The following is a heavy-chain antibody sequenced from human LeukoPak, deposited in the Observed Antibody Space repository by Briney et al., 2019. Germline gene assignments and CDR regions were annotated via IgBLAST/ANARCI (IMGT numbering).Heavy chain of an antibody. Sequence: SETLSLTCTVSGGSINNYYWSWIRQPPGKGLEWIGYIYYSGSTNYNPSLKSRVTISVDTSKNQFSLKLSSVTAADTAVYYCASAYCGGDCYDDLYYYYGMDVWGQGTTVTVSS. CDR3: ASAYCGGDCYDDLYYYYGMDV. J-gene: IGHJ6*02. D-gene: IGHD2-21*02. CDR1: GGSINNYY. CDR2: IYYSGST. V-gene: IGHV4-59*08.